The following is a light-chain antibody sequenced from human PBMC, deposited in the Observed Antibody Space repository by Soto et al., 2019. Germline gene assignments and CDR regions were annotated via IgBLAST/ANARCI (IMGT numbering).Light chain of an antibody. CDR1: QSMSSY. CDR3: QQSYSTPPIT. CDR2: AAS. Sequence: DIQMTQSPSSLSASVGDRVTITCRASQSMSSYLNWYQQKPGKDPKLLIYAASSLQSGVPSRFSGSGSGTDFSLPISSLQPEDFATYYCQQSYSTPPITFGQGTRLEIK. V-gene: IGKV1-39*01. J-gene: IGKJ5*01.